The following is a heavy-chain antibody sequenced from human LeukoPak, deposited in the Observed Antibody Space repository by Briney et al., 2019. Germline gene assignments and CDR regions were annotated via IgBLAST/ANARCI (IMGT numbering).Heavy chain of an antibody. D-gene: IGHD3-3*01. CDR1: GGTFSSYA. V-gene: IGHV1-69*05. CDR2: IIPIFGTA. CDR3: ASGQGVDFWSGYQPTYYYYYMDV. Sequence: ASVKVSCKASGGTFSSYAISWVRQAPGQGREWMGGIIPIFGTANYAQKFQGRVTITTDESTSTAYMELSSLRPEDTAVYYCASGQGVDFWSGYQPTYYYYYMDVWGKGTTVTVSS. J-gene: IGHJ6*03.